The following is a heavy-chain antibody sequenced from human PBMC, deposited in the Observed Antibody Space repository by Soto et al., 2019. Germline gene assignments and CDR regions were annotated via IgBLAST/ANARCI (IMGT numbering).Heavy chain of an antibody. D-gene: IGHD3-22*01. J-gene: IGHJ3*02. CDR3: AREKDYYDSSGSRGAFDI. Sequence: PSETLSLTCTVSGGSISSGGYYWSWIRQHPGKGLEWIGYIYYSGSTYYNPSLKSRVTISVDTSKNQFSLKLSSVTAADTAVYYCAREKDYYDSSGSRGAFDIWGQGTMVTVS. V-gene: IGHV4-31*03. CDR1: GGSISSGGYY. CDR2: IYYSGST.